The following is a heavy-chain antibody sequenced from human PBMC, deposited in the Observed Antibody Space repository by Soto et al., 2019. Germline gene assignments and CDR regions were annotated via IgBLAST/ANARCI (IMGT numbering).Heavy chain of an antibody. J-gene: IGHJ4*02. CDR3: ASNPGLVYSSGWSFDY. Sequence: QVQLVQSGAEVKKPGSSVKVSCKASVGTFSSYAISWVRQAPGQGLEWMGGIIPIFGTANYAQKFQGRVTITADESTSTAYMELSSLRSEDTAVYYCASNPGLVYSSGWSFDYWGQGTLVTVSS. D-gene: IGHD6-19*01. V-gene: IGHV1-69*12. CDR2: IIPIFGTA. CDR1: VGTFSSYA.